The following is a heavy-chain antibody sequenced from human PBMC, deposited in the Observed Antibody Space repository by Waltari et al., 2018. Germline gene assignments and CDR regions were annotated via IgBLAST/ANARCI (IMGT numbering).Heavy chain of an antibody. CDR1: GGSISSYY. D-gene: IGHD3-3*01. V-gene: IGHV4-59*01. CDR3: ARAGVYDFWSGYNDY. Sequence: QVQLQESGPGLVKPSETLSLTCTVSGGSISSYYWSWIRQPPGKGLEWIGYIYYCGSTNYNPSLKSRVTISVDTSKNQFSLKLSSVTAADTAVYYCARAGVYDFWSGYNDYWGQGTLVTVSS. CDR2: IYYCGST. J-gene: IGHJ4*02.